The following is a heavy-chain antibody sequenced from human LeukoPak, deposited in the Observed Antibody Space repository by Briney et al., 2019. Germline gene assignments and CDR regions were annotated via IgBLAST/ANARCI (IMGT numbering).Heavy chain of an antibody. V-gene: IGHV4-38-2*01. Sequence: SETLPLTRAVSGYSIRSGDYWGWIRHSPGKGMEWIGSIYHSGSTHHNPSLKSRVTKSVDTSKNQFSRMLSSVTAADTAVYYCARNRTVTTTPGFDHWGQGTLVTVSS. CDR2: IYHSGST. D-gene: IGHD4-17*01. J-gene: IGHJ4*02. CDR1: GYSIRSGDY. CDR3: ARNRTVTTTPGFDH.